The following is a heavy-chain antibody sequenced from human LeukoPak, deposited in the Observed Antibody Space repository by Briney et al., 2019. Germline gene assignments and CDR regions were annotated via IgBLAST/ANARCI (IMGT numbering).Heavy chain of an antibody. J-gene: IGHJ5*02. V-gene: IGHV3-66*01. Sequence: GGSLRLSCAASGFTVSSNYMSWVRQAPGKGLEWASVIYSGGSTYYADSVKGRFTISRDNSKNTLYLQMNSLRAEDTAVYYCARISSSWRSGWFDPWGQGTLVTVSS. CDR2: IYSGGST. D-gene: IGHD6-13*01. CDR3: ARISSSWRSGWFDP. CDR1: GFTVSSNY.